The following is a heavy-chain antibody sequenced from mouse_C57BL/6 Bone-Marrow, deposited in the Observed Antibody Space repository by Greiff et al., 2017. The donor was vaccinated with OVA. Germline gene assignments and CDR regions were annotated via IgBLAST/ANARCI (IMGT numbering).Heavy chain of an antibody. CDR1: GYTFTSYW. V-gene: IGHV1-59*01. J-gene: IGHJ1*03. Sequence: QVQLQQPGAELVRPGTSVKLSCKASGYTFTSYWMHWVKQRPGQGLEWIGVIHPSDSDTNYNQKFKAKATLTVDKSSSTAYMQLSSLTSEDSAVYYCARRDGSSYGWYFDVWGTGTTVTVSS. CDR2: IHPSDSDT. D-gene: IGHD1-1*01. CDR3: ARRDGSSYGWYFDV.